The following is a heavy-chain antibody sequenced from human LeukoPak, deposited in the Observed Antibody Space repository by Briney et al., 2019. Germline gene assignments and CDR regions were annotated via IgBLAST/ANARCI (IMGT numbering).Heavy chain of an antibody. J-gene: IGHJ4*02. Sequence: PSETLPLTCTVSGGSISSYYWSWIRQPPGKGLEWSGYIYYSGSTNYNPSLKSRVTISVDTSKNQFSLKLSSVTAADTAVYYCARGLMATINYFDYWGQGTLVTVSS. CDR1: GGSISSYY. CDR2: IYYSGST. D-gene: IGHD5-24*01. V-gene: IGHV4-59*01. CDR3: ARGLMATINYFDY.